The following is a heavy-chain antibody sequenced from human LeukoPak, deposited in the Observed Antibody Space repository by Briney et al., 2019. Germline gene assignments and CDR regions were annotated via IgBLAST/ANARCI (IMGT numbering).Heavy chain of an antibody. CDR1: GGSFSGYY. CDR2: IYHSGST. CDR3: ASLRDGFPWVDY. D-gene: IGHD3-16*01. V-gene: IGHV4-34*01. J-gene: IGHJ4*02. Sequence: SETLSLTCAVYGGSFSGYYWSWIRQPPGKGLEWIGYIYHSGSTYYNPSLKSRVTISVDRSKNQFSLKLSSVTAADTAVYYCASLRDGFPWVDYWGQGTLVTVSS.